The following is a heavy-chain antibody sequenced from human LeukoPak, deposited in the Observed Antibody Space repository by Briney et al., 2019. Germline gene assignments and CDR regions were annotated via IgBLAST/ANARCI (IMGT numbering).Heavy chain of an antibody. J-gene: IGHJ4*02. CDR2: IYYSGST. Sequence: PSEILSLTCTVSGGSISSSSYYWGWIRQPPGKGLEWIGSIYYSGSTYYNPSLKSRVTISVDTSKNQFSLKLSSVTAADTAVYYCARRMKWEPFDYWGQGTLVTVSS. CDR3: ARRMKWEPFDY. D-gene: IGHD1-26*01. V-gene: IGHV4-39*01. CDR1: GGSISSSSYY.